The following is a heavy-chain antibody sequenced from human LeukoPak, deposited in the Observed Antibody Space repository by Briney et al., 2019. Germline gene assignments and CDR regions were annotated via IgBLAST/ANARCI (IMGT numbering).Heavy chain of an antibody. CDR1: GGSVSSGNYY. CDR2: IYYSGST. V-gene: IGHV4-61*01. CDR3: ARVTDYYGLGSPYYFDY. J-gene: IGHJ4*02. D-gene: IGHD3-10*01. Sequence: SETLSLTCTVSGGSVSSGNYYWSWLRQPPGKGLEWIGYIYYSGSTNYNPSLESRVTISVDTSKNQFSLKLSSVTAADTAVYYCARVTDYYGLGSPYYFDYWGQGTLVTVSS.